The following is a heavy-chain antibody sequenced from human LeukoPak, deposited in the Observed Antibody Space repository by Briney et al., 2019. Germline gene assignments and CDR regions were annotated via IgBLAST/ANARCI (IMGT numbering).Heavy chain of an antibody. CDR1: GFTFSNAW. Sequence: GGSLRLSCAASGFTFSNAWMSWVRQAPGKGLEWVGRIKSKTDGGTTDYAAPVKGRFTISRDDSKNTLYLQMNSLRAEDTALYYCAKKLLWFGELSPGAFDIWGQGTMVTVSS. CDR2: IKSKTDGGTT. CDR3: AKKLLWFGELSPGAFDI. V-gene: IGHV3-15*05. J-gene: IGHJ3*02. D-gene: IGHD3-10*01.